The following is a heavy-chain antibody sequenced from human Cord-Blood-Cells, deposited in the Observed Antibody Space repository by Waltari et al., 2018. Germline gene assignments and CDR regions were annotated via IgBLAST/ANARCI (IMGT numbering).Heavy chain of an antibody. D-gene: IGHD3-3*01. CDR2: IYYSGST. V-gene: IGHV4-59*08. CDR1: GGSISSYY. J-gene: IGHJ4*02. Sequence: QVQLQESGPGLVKPSETLSLTCTVSGGSISSYYWSWIRQSPGKGLEWIGYIYYSGSTNYNPSLKSRVTISVDTSKNQFSLKLSSVTAADTAVYYCARHEGSYDFWSGYDYWGQGTLVTVSS. CDR3: ARHEGSYDFWSGYDY.